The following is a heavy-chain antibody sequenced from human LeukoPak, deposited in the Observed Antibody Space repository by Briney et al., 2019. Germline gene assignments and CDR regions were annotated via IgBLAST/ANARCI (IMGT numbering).Heavy chain of an antibody. D-gene: IGHD3-10*01. CDR2: ISGSGGST. J-gene: IGHJ4*02. CDR1: GFTFSSYA. CDR3: AKESLTMVRGVRVRFDY. V-gene: IGHV3-23*01. Sequence: GGSLRLSCAASGFTFSSYAMSWVRQAPGKGLEWVSAISGSGGSTYYADSVKGRFTISRDNSKNTLYLQMSSLRAEDTAVYYCAKESLTMVRGVRVRFDYWGQGTLVTVSS.